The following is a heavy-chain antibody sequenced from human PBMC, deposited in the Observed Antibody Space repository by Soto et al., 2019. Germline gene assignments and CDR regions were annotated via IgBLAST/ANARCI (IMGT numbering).Heavy chain of an antibody. D-gene: IGHD3-16*01. CDR3: ARVHWVMREMWFDP. CDR1: GDSISSYY. V-gene: IGHV4-59*01. Sequence: SETLSLTCTVSGDSISSYYWSWIRQPPGKGLEWIGYIYYSGSTNYNPSLKSRVTISVDTSKNQFSLKLSSVTAADTAVYYCARVHWVMREMWFDPWGQGTLVTVSS. J-gene: IGHJ5*02. CDR2: IYYSGST.